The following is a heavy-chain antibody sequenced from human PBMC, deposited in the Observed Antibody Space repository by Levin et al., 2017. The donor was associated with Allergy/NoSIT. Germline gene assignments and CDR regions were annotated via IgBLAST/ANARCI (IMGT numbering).Heavy chain of an antibody. V-gene: IGHV3-30-3*01. CDR3: ARDSDY. CDR1: GFTFSSYA. CDR2: TSFDGNKK. J-gene: IGHJ4*02. Sequence: GGSLRLSCAASGFTFSSYAVHWFRQAPGKGLAWVALTSFDGNKKYYADSVKGRFTISRDNPKNTVYLQMNSLRPEDTAVYYCARDSDYWGQGAQVTVSS.